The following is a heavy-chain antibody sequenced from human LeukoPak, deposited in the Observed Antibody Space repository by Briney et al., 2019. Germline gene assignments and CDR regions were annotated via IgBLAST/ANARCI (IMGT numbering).Heavy chain of an antibody. Sequence: GGSLRLSCAASGFTFSTYWMARLRQAPGKGLEWVANINPGGSEKYYADSVKGRFTIFRDDAKNSLYLQVDSLRAEDTAVYSCARWGLAYAIDYWGQGTLVTVSS. CDR1: GFTFSTYW. CDR3: ARWGLAYAIDY. D-gene: IGHD2-8*01. V-gene: IGHV3-7*01. CDR2: INPGGSEK. J-gene: IGHJ4*02.